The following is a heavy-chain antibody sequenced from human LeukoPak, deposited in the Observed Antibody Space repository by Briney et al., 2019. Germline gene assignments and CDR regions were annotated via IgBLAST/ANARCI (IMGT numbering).Heavy chain of an antibody. Sequence: GGSLRLSCVASGFTFSRYDMHWVRQAPGKGLEWVAVTSDDGRKEIYADSVKGRFTISRDNSKNTLYLEMNSLKTEDTAVYYCTTSLRLLWFGELLPFDYWGQGTLVTVSS. J-gene: IGHJ4*02. V-gene: IGHV3-30*04. CDR1: GFTFSRYD. CDR3: TTSLRLLWFGELLPFDY. CDR2: TSDDGRKE. D-gene: IGHD3-10*01.